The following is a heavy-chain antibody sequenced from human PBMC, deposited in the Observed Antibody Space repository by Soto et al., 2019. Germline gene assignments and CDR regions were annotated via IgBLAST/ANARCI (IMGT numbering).Heavy chain of an antibody. D-gene: IGHD2-8*01. CDR3: VKRSIVPLNWFDP. J-gene: IGHJ5*02. V-gene: IGHV4-4*02. CDR1: VASSSRRNW. Sequence: SETLSLTCFVSVASSSRRNWWSCVRQSPAKGLEWIGEIYHTGTTNYNPSLKSRVTLSVDKSKNQFSLTLTSVTAADTAVYYCVKRSIVPLNWFDPWGQGTLVTVSS. CDR2: IYHTGTT.